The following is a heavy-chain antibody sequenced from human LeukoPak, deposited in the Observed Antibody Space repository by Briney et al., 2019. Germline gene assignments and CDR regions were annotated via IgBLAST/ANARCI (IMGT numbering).Heavy chain of an antibody. V-gene: IGHV3-74*01. CDR3: ARDMSGSYGDFDY. Sequence: GGSLRLSCAASGFTFSSYWMHWVRQAPGKGLVWVSRINSDGSSTSYADSVKGRFTISRDNAKNTLYLQMNSLRAEDMAVYYCARDMSGSYGDFDYWGQGTLVTVSS. J-gene: IGHJ4*02. D-gene: IGHD1-26*01. CDR1: GFTFSSYW. CDR2: INSDGSST.